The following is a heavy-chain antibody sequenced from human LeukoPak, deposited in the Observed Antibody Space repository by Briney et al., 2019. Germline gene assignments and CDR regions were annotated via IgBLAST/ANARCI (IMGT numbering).Heavy chain of an antibody. D-gene: IGHD2-2*01. CDR2: SFYTGST. Sequence: PSETLSLTCTVSGGSISSYYWSWIRQPPGKGLEWIGYSFYTGSTNYNPSLKSRVPISVDTSNNQFSLKMSSVSAADTAVYYCAREYCSSTSWYFDYRGPGNLVTVSS. J-gene: IGHJ4*02. CDR3: AREYCSSTSWYFDY. CDR1: GGSISSYY. V-gene: IGHV4-59*01.